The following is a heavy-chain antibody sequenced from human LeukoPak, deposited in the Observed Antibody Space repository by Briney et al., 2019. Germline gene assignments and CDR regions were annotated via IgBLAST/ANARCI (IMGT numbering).Heavy chain of an antibody. Sequence: PGGSLRLSCAASGFTFSGFGIHWVRQAPGKGLEWVALISYDGSNQYYADSVKGRFTISRDNSKNTLYLQMNSLRAEDTAVYYCAKGYYYDSSGYYQHFDHWGQGTLVTVSS. CDR2: ISYDGSNQ. CDR1: GFTFSGFG. CDR3: AKGYYYDSSGYYQHFDH. V-gene: IGHV3-30*18. J-gene: IGHJ4*02. D-gene: IGHD3-22*01.